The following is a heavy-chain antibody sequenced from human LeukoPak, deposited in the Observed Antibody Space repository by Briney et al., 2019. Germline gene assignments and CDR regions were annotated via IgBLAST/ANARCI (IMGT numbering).Heavy chain of an antibody. Sequence: GESLKISCKDSGYSFTSYWIGWVRQMPGKGLKWMGIIYPGDSDTRYSPSFQGQVTISADKSINTAYLQWSSLKASDTAIYYCARRGEAMDPFDYWGQGTLVTVPS. D-gene: IGHD5-18*01. CDR3: ARRGEAMDPFDY. CDR1: GYSFTSYW. V-gene: IGHV5-51*01. CDR2: IYPGDSDT. J-gene: IGHJ4*02.